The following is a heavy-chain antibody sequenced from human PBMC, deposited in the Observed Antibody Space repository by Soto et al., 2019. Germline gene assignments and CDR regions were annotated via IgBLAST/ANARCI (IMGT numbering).Heavy chain of an antibody. CDR3: ARGKIAVPGTQYYGLDV. CDR1: GFTFSSYS. V-gene: IGHV3-48*02. Sequence: EVQLVESGGGLVQPGGSLRLSCAASGFTFSSYSMNWVRQAPGKGLEWIAYISSSGGTILYADSVRGRFTISRDDAKNSLYLQMKSLSDEDTAIYYCARGKIAVPGTQYYGLDVWGQGTTVTVSS. J-gene: IGHJ6*02. CDR2: ISSSGGTI. D-gene: IGHD6-19*01.